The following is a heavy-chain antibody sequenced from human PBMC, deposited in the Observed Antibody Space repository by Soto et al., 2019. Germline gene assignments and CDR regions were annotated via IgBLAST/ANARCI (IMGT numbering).Heavy chain of an antibody. CDR3: ARHSVIAVAGTTAFDI. V-gene: IGHV3-21*01. CDR2: ISYSTSYI. Sequence: GGSLRLSCAASGFTFSSFSMNWVRQAPGKGLEWVSSISYSTSYIYYADSVKGRFTISRDNAKNSLYLQMDSLRAEDTAVYYCARHSVIAVAGTTAFDIWGQGTVVTVSS. J-gene: IGHJ3*02. CDR1: GFTFSSFS. D-gene: IGHD6-19*01.